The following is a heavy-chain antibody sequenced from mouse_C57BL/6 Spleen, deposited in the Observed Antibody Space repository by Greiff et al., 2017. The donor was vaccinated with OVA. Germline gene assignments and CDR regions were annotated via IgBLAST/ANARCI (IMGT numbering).Heavy chain of an antibody. CDR1: GYAFSSSW. Sequence: VQLQQSGPELVKPGASVKISCKASGYAFSSSWMNWVKQRPGKGLEWIGRIYPGDGDTNYNGKFKGKGTLTADKSSSTAYMHLSSLTSEDSAVYFCARDYYGSSCGFDYWGQGTTLTVSS. CDR2: IYPGDGDT. J-gene: IGHJ2*01. CDR3: ARDYYGSSCGFDY. D-gene: IGHD1-1*01. V-gene: IGHV1-82*01.